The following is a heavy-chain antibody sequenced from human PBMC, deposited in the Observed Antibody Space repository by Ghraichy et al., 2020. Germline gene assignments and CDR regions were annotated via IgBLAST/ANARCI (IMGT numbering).Heavy chain of an antibody. CDR1: GFNFSRYS. CDR3: ARDGGSYPTYDAFDI. D-gene: IGHD1-26*01. J-gene: IGHJ3*02. CDR2: ISSSSSTI. V-gene: IGHV3-48*02. Sequence: GGSLRLSCAASGFNFSRYSMNWVRQAPGKGLEWVSYISSSSSTIYYADSVKGRFTISRDNAKNSLYLQMNSLRDEDTAVYYCARDGGSYPTYDAFDIWGQGTMVTVSS.